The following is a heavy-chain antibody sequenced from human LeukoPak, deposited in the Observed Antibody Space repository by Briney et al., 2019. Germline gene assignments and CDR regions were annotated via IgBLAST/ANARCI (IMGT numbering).Heavy chain of an antibody. Sequence: GGSLRLSCAASGFNFNKYWMHWVRQAPGKGLVWVSRINGDGTTTSHADSVKGGFTMSRDNAKNTLYLQMSGLRAEDTAVYYCATGNYYDSRGYYTFGHWGQGTLVTVSS. J-gene: IGHJ4*02. D-gene: IGHD3-22*01. CDR3: ATGNYYDSRGYYTFGH. V-gene: IGHV3-74*01. CDR1: GFNFNKYW. CDR2: INGDGTTT.